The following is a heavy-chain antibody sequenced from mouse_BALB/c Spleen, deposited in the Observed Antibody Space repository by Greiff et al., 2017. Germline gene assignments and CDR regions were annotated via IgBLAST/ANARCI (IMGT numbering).Heavy chain of an antibody. D-gene: IGHD2-1*01. Sequence: VQLQQSGPELVKPGASVKMSCKASGYTFTSYVMHWVKQKPGQGLEWIGYINPYNDGTKYNEKFKGKATLTSDKSSSTAYMELSSLTSEDSAVYYCARGGGIYYGNYDSMDYWCQGTSVTVSS. V-gene: IGHV1-14*01. J-gene: IGHJ4*01. CDR1: GYTFTSYV. CDR2: INPYNDGT. CDR3: ARGGGIYYGNYDSMDY.